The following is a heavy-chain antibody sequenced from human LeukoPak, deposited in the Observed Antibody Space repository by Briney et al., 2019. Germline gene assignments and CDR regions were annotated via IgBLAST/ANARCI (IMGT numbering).Heavy chain of an antibody. CDR2: ISGSGGST. Sequence: GGSLRLPCAASGFTFSSYAMSWVRQAPGKGLEWVSAISGSGGSTYYADSVKGRFTISRDNSKNTLYLQMNSLRAEDTAVYYCAKDPRIVGATIAYFDYWGQGTLVTVSS. CDR3: AKDPRIVGATIAYFDY. J-gene: IGHJ4*02. V-gene: IGHV3-23*01. CDR1: GFTFSSYA. D-gene: IGHD1-26*01.